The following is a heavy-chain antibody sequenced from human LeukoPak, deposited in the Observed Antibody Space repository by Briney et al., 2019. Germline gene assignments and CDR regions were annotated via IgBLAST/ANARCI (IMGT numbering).Heavy chain of an antibody. V-gene: IGHV3-30*03. D-gene: IGHD3-22*01. J-gene: IGHJ4*02. Sequence: GGSLRLSCAASGFTFSSYRMNWVRQAPGKGLEWVAVISYDGSNKYYADSVKGRFTISRDNAKNSLYLQMNSLRAEDTAVYYCARDAGLGYYDSSGYYLDYWGQGTLVTVSS. CDR3: ARDAGLGYYDSSGYYLDY. CDR2: ISYDGSNK. CDR1: GFTFSSYR.